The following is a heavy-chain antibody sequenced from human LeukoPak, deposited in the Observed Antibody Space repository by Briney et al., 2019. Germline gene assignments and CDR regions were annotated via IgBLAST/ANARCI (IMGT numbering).Heavy chain of an antibody. J-gene: IGHJ4*02. CDR1: GYTFTSYD. CDR2: MNPNSGNT. Sequence: ASVKVSCKASGYTFTSYDINWVRQATGQGLEWMGWMNPNSGNTGYAQKFQGRVTMTRNTSISTAYMELSSLRSEDTAVYYCARGSRICGSPAGWGQGTLVTVSS. D-gene: IGHD2-21*01. CDR3: ARGSRICGSPAG. V-gene: IGHV1-8*01.